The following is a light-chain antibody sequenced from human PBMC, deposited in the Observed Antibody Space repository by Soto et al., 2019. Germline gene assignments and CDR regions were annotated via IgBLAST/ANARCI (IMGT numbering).Light chain of an antibody. CDR1: RSNIGNNH. V-gene: IGLV1-44*01. J-gene: IGLJ1*01. Sequence: QSVLTQPPSASGTPGQRVAISCSGSRSNIGNNHVYWYQQLPGTAPKLLIYSQNQRPAGVPARFSGSKSGNTASLTISGLQAEDEAEYYCSSYTNINTRACVFGTGTKLTVL. CDR2: SQN. CDR3: SSYTNINTRACV.